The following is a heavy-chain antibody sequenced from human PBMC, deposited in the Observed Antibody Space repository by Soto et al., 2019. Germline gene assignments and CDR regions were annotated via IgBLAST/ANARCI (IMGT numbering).Heavy chain of an antibody. CDR3: AGGGVEMATIRKNPGGGAFDI. V-gene: IGHV1-69*13. CDR1: GGTFSSYA. Sequence: ASVKVSCKASGGTFSSYAISWVRQAPGQGLEWMGGIIPIFGTANYAQKFQGRVTITADESTSTAYMELSSLRSEDTAVYYCAGGGVEMATIRKNPGGGAFDIWGQGTMVTVSS. CDR2: IIPIFGTA. J-gene: IGHJ3*02. D-gene: IGHD5-12*01.